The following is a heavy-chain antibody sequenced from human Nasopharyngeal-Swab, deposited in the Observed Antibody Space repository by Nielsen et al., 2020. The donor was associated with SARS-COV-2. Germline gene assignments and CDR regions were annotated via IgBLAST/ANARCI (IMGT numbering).Heavy chain of an antibody. J-gene: IGHJ5*02. CDR3: ARGYEVAARDDWFDP. D-gene: IGHD6-13*01. CDR1: GFTFSSYD. CDR2: IATAGDT. V-gene: IGHV3-13*01. Sequence: GESLKISCAASGFTFSSYDMHWVRQVTGKGLEWVSAIATAGDTYYAGSVKGRFTISRENAKNSLYLQMNRLRAEDTAVYYCARGYEVAARDDWFDPWGQGTLVTVSS.